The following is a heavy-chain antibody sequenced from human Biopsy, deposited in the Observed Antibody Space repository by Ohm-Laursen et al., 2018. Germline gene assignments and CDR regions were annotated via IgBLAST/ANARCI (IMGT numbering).Heavy chain of an antibody. D-gene: IGHD4-23*01. CDR2: ISYDGSNK. CDR3: AKDMGSGYGGNSGDAFDI. V-gene: IGHV3-30*18. CDR1: GFTFSSYG. J-gene: IGHJ3*02. Sequence: LSLTCAASGFTFSSYGMHWVRQAPGKGLEWVAVISYDGSNKYYADSVKGRFTISRDNSKNTLYLQMNSLRAEDTAVYYCAKDMGSGYGGNSGDAFDIWGQGTMVTVSS.